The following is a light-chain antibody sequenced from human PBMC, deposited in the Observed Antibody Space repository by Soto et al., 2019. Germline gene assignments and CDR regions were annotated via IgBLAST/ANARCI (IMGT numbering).Light chain of an antibody. V-gene: IGLV1-44*01. J-gene: IGLJ1*01. CDR1: SSNIGSST. CDR3: AAWDDSLNGYV. CDR2: SNN. Sequence: QAVVTQPPSASGTPGQRVTISCSGSSSNIGSSTVNWYQQLPGTAPQLLIYSNNQRPSGVPDRFSGSKSGTSASLAISGLQSEDEADYYCAAWDDSLNGYVIGTGTKLTVL.